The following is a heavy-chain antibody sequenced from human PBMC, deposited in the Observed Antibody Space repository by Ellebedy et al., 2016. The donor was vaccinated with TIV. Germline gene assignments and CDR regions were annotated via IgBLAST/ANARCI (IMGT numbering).Heavy chain of an antibody. CDR3: VGFGVFNL. CDR1: GFIVSSSY. V-gene: IGHV3-66*01. D-gene: IGHD3-3*01. Sequence: GESLKISCAASGFIVSSSYMSWVRQAPGKGLEWISVLYSFGSTYYPDSVKGRFTISRENAKNALFLQMDGLRVDDLAVYYGVGFGVFNLWGQGAPVTVSS. J-gene: IGHJ5*02. CDR2: LYSFGST.